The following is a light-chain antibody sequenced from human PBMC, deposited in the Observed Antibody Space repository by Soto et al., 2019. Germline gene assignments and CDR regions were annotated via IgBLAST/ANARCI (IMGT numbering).Light chain of an antibody. Sequence: EIVMTQSPATLSVSPGERATLSCRASQNIGANLAWYQQKPGQTPRLLIYLASSRVTGIPDRFSGSGSGTEYTLTISMLQSEDFAVYYCQQYNNGPSYTFGQGTKLEIK. V-gene: IGKV3-15*01. J-gene: IGKJ2*01. CDR1: QNIGAN. CDR2: LAS. CDR3: QQYNNGPSYT.